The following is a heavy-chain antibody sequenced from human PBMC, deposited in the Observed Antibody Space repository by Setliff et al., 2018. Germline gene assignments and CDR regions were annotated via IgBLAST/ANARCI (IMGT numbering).Heavy chain of an antibody. J-gene: IGHJ5*02. CDR1: GASISSHY. D-gene: IGHD3-10*01. Sequence: PSETLSLTCTVSGASISSHYWSWIRQPPGKGLEWIGSMYYTGSTNYNPSLKSRVTISVDTSKKQFSLRLNSVTAADTAVYYCARQGTAIRWFDPWGQGTLVTAPQ. CDR3: ARQGTAIRWFDP. CDR2: MYYTGST. V-gene: IGHV4-59*11.